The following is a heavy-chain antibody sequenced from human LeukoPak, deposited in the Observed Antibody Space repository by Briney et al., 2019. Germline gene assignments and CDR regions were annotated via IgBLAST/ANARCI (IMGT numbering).Heavy chain of an antibody. D-gene: IGHD3-22*01. V-gene: IGHV4-59*01. J-gene: IGHJ4*02. Sequence: SETLSLTCIVSGGSISTYYWSWIRQPPGKGLEWIGYIYYTGSTNYNPSLKSRVTISVDTSKNQFSLKLNSVTAAGTAVYYCARAPYYHDSSGYYYGQFDYWGQGTLVTVSS. CDR2: IYYTGST. CDR1: GGSISTYY. CDR3: ARAPYYHDSSGYYYGQFDY.